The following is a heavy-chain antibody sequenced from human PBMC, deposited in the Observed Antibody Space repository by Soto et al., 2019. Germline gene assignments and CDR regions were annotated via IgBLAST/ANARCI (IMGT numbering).Heavy chain of an antibody. CDR3: ARDRGRDYYYYGMDV. CDR2: IIPIFGTA. J-gene: IGHJ6*02. CDR1: GGTFSSYA. V-gene: IGHV1-69*12. D-gene: IGHD3-10*01. Sequence: QVQLVQSGAEVKKPGSSVKVSCKASGGTFSSYAISWVRQAPGQGLEWMGGIIPIFGTANYAQKFQGRVTIXGDXSXITAYMELSSLRSEDTAVYYCARDRGRDYYYYGMDVWGQGTTVTVSS.